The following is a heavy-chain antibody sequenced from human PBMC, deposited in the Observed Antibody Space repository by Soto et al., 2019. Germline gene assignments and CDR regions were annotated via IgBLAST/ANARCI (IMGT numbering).Heavy chain of an antibody. V-gene: IGHV1-18*01. CDR1: GYTFTSYG. CDR2: ISAYNGNT. J-gene: IGHJ6*02. CDR3: ARDGNYDFWSGYYSIRSDYYGMDV. D-gene: IGHD3-3*01. Sequence: GASVKVSCKASGYTFTSYGISWVRQAPGQGLEWMGWISAYNGNTNYAQKLQGRVTMTTDTSTSTAYMELRSLRSDDTAVYYCARDGNYDFWSGYYSIRSDYYGMDVWGQGTTVTVSS.